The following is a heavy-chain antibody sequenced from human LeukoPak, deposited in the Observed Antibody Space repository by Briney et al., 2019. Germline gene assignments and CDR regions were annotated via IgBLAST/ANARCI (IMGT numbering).Heavy chain of an antibody. CDR3: TRTYSGYDYGYYYYYMDV. CDR2: INYSGIT. D-gene: IGHD5-12*01. J-gene: IGHJ6*03. V-gene: IGHV4-59*01. CDR1: GASISDYY. Sequence: PSETLSLTCTVSGASISDYYWSWIRQSPGEGLEWIGYINYSGITKYNPSLKSRVTISRDTSKNQFSLKLSSVTAADTAVYYCTRTYSGYDYGYYYYYMDVWGKGTTVTVSS.